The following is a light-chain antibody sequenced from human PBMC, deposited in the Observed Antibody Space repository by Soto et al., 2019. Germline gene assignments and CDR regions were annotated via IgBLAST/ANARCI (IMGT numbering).Light chain of an antibody. J-gene: IGLJ2*01. CDR1: SSNIGSNS. V-gene: IGLV1-44*01. CDR2: SNN. CDR3: ATWDDTLNGVL. Sequence: QSVLTQPPSASGTPGQRVTISCSGSSSNIGSNSVKWYQQFPGTAPKLLIYSNNQRPSGVPDRFSGSKSGTSASLAISGLQSEDEADYYCATWDDTLNGVLFGGGTKLTVL.